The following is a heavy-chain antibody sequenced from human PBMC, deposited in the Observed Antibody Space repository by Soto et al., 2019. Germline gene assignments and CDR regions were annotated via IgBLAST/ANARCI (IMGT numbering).Heavy chain of an antibody. J-gene: IGHJ4*02. CDR3: AHRTFRGFTN. D-gene: IGHD3-16*01. Sequence: QITVKESGPTLVKPTQTLTLTCTFSGFSLSTSGLAVGWVRQPPGKALEWLALIYWDDDRRYSPSLKSRLTITKDTSKNQVVLTMTSMDPVDTATYYSAHRTFRGFTNWGQGTLVTVSS. V-gene: IGHV2-5*02. CDR2: IYWDDDR. CDR1: GFSLSTSGLA.